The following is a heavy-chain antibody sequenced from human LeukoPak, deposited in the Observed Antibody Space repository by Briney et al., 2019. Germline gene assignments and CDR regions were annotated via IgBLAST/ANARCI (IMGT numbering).Heavy chain of an antibody. CDR3: ARGLIGYGSGSYFDY. CDR2: MSYDGSKE. J-gene: IGHJ4*02. Sequence: SGGSLRLSCSASGLSFSRYTIHWVRQSPGQGLEWVALMSYDGSKEYYADSVKGRFTISRDNSKNTLYLQMNSLRPEDTAVYYCARGLIGYGSGSYFDYWGQGTLVPVSS. CDR1: GLSFSRYT. V-gene: IGHV3-30-3*01. D-gene: IGHD3-10*01.